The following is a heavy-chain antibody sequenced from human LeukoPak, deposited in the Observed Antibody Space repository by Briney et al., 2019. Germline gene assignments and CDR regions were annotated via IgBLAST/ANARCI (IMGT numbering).Heavy chain of an antibody. Sequence: PSETLSLTCAVYGGSFSGYYWSWIRQPPGKGLEWIGEINHSGSTNYNPSLKSRVTISVDTSKNQFSLKLSSVTAADTAVYYCAAESERWLVRSWGQGTLVTVSP. V-gene: IGHV4-34*01. D-gene: IGHD6-19*01. J-gene: IGHJ4*02. CDR1: GGSFSGYY. CDR3: AAESERWLVRS. CDR2: INHSGST.